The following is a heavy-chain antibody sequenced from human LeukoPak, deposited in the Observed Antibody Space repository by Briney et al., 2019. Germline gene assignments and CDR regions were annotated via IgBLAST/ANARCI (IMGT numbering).Heavy chain of an antibody. J-gene: IGHJ5*02. D-gene: IGHD6-19*01. CDR2: IYTSGST. CDR3: ARTKDSSGWYEWLDP. Sequence: SETLSLTCTVSGGSISSYYWIWIRQPAGKGLEWIGRIYTSGSTNYNPSLKSRVTMSVDTSKNQFSLKLSSVTAADTAVYYCARTKDSSGWYEWLDPWGQGTLVTVSS. V-gene: IGHV4-4*07. CDR1: GGSISSYY.